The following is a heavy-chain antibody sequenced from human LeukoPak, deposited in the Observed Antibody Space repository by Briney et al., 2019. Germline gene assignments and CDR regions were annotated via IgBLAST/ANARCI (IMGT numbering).Heavy chain of an antibody. Sequence: PGGSLRLSCAASGFTFSSDAMNWVRQAPGRGLEWVSAISASGGNTYYADSVKGRFTISRDNSKNTLYLQMNSLRAEDTAVYYCAKGTRAVAGYYFDYWGQGTLVTVSS. CDR2: ISASGGNT. J-gene: IGHJ4*02. CDR3: AKGTRAVAGYYFDY. CDR1: GFTFSSDA. D-gene: IGHD6-19*01. V-gene: IGHV3-23*01.